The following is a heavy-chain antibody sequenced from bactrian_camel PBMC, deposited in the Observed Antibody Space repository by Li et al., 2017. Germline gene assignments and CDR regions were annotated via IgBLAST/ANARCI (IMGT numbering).Heavy chain of an antibody. V-gene: IGHV3S53*01. J-gene: IGHJ4*01. CDR3: AASFTACVARAHYVERYNY. CDR1: GNTYHIYC. D-gene: IGHD3*01. Sequence: HVQLVESGGGSVQTGGSLRLSCAASGNTYHIYCMGWFRQAPGKEREGVAGINSDGSTHYGDSVKGRFTVSVDNARKTLYLQMNDLKPEDTAVYYCAASFTACVARAHYVERYNYWGQGTQVTVS. CDR2: INSDGST.